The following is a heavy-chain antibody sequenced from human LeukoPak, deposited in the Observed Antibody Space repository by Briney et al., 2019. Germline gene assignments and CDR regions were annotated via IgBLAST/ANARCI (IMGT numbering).Heavy chain of an antibody. CDR3: ARRYYYDSSVNY. D-gene: IGHD3-22*01. V-gene: IGHV4-61*02. J-gene: IGHJ4*02. CDR2: IYTSGST. CDR1: GGSISSGGYY. Sequence: PSETLSLTCTVSGGSISSGGYYWNWIRQPAGKGVEWIGRIYTSGSTNYNPSLKSRVTISVDTSKNQFSLKLSSVTAADTAVYYCARRYYYDSSVNYWGQGTLVTVSS.